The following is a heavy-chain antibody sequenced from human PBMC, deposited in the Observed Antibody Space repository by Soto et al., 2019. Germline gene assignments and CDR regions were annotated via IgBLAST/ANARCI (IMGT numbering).Heavy chain of an antibody. J-gene: IGHJ4*02. Sequence: SETLSLTCVVYGGSFSDYSLNWIRHPPGKGLEWIGEINHSGSTNYNPSLKSRVTISVDTSKNQFSLKLSSVTAADTAVYYCNKWLVVEPTLDYWGQGTLVTASS. CDR2: INHSGST. CDR1: GGSFSDYS. D-gene: IGHD6-19*01. V-gene: IGHV4-34*01. CDR3: NKWLVVEPTLDY.